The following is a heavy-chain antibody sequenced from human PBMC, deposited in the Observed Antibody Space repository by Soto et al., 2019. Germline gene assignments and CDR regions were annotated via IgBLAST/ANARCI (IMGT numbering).Heavy chain of an antibody. CDR3: AKDTPGTIAVAAIDY. CDR1: GFTCSSYG. D-gene: IGHD6-19*01. V-gene: IGHV3-30*18. CDR2: ISYDGSNK. Sequence: GGSLRLSCAASGFTCSSYGMHWVRQAPGKGLEWVAVISYDGSNKYYADSVKGRFTISRDNSKNTLYLQMNSLRAEDTAVYYCAKDTPGTIAVAAIDYWGQGTLVTVSS. J-gene: IGHJ4*02.